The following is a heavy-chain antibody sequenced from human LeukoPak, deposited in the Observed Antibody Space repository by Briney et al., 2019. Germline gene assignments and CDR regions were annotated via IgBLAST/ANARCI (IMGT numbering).Heavy chain of an antibody. CDR1: GGSISSSSYY. D-gene: IGHD2-15*01. Sequence: PSETLSLTCTVSGGSISSSSYYWGWIRQPPGKGLEWIGSIYYSGSTYYNPSLKSRVTISVDTSKNQFSLKLSSVTAADTAVYYCARGLGEVVVAATPEYYFDYWGQGTLVTVSS. V-gene: IGHV4-39*01. CDR2: IYYSGST. J-gene: IGHJ4*02. CDR3: ARGLGEVVVAATPEYYFDY.